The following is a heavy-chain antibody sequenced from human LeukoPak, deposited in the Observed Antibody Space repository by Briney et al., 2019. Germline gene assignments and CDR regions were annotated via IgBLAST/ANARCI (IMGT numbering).Heavy chain of an antibody. Sequence: SETLSLTCTVSGASISSYYWSWIRQPAGKGLEWIGRFYTSGSTDYNPSLKSRVTMSVDTSKNHFSPKLSSVTAADTAVYYCARETYYYDSSGGFDPWGQGTLVTVSS. J-gene: IGHJ5*02. CDR2: FYTSGST. V-gene: IGHV4-4*07. CDR1: GASISSYY. D-gene: IGHD3-22*01. CDR3: ARETYYYDSSGGFDP.